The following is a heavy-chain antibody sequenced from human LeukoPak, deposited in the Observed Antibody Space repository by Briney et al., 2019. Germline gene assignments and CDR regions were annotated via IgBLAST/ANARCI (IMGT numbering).Heavy chain of an antibody. CDR2: ISSSGSTI. V-gene: IGHV3-48*03. Sequence: PGGSLRLSCAASGFTFSSYEMNWVRQAPGKGLEWGSYISSSGSTIYYADPVKGRFTISRDKAKNSLYLQMNSLRAEATAVYYCAREHRYYGSGSYFSPLYYFDYWGQGTLVTVSS. CDR3: AREHRYYGSGSYFSPLYYFDY. J-gene: IGHJ4*02. D-gene: IGHD3-10*01. CDR1: GFTFSSYE.